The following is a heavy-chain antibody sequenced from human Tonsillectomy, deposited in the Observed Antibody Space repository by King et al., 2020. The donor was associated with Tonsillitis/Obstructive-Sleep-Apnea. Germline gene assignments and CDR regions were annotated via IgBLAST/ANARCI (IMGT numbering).Heavy chain of an antibody. Sequence: QLQESGPGLVKPSETLSLTCTVSGGSISSYYWSWIRQPPGKGLEWIGYIYYSGSTNYNPSLKSRVTISVDTSKNQFSLKLSSVTAADTAVYYCARGYYDFWRGYLGSSVRIFDYWGQGTLVTVSS. J-gene: IGHJ4*02. CDR2: IYYSGST. CDR1: GGSISSYY. D-gene: IGHD3-3*01. CDR3: ARGYYDFWRGYLGSSVRIFDY. V-gene: IGHV4-59*01.